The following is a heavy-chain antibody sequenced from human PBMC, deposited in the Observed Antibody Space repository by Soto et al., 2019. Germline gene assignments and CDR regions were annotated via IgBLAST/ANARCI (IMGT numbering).Heavy chain of an antibody. V-gene: IGHV3-23*01. J-gene: IGHJ4*02. CDR1: GFTFSNYA. Sequence: EVQLLESGGGLVQPGGSLRLSCVASGFTFSNYAMNWVRQAPGKGLEWVSRISSSGGSTYYADSVKGRFTISRDNSKNRLYLHMNSLSAEDTARYFCAKDWGCGGYPCYFDSWGQGALVTVSS. D-gene: IGHD2-21*01. CDR2: ISSSGGST. CDR3: AKDWGCGGYPCYFDS.